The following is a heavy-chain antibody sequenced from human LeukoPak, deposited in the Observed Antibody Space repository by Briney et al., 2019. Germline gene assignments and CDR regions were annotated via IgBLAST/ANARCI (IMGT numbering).Heavy chain of an antibody. CDR3: ATLQSSGYDYSDY. CDR2: IYYSGST. Sequence: PSETLSLTCAVSGGSISSGGYYWGWIRQPPGKGLEWIGYIYYSGSTDYNPSLKSRVTMSVDISRNQFSLNLRAVTAADTAVYYCATLQSSGYDYSDYWGQGILVTVSS. J-gene: IGHJ4*02. D-gene: IGHD3-22*01. V-gene: IGHV4-61*05. CDR1: GGSISSGGYY.